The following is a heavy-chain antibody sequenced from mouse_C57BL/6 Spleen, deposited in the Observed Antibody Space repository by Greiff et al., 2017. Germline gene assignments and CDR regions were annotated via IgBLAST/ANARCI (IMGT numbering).Heavy chain of an antibody. CDR3: ARGGLTGTDY. CDR1: GYAFSSYW. J-gene: IGHJ2*01. V-gene: IGHV1-80*01. D-gene: IGHD4-1*01. CDR2: IYPGDGDT. Sequence: EESGAELVKPGASVKISCKASGYAFSSYWMNWVKQRPGKGLEWIGQIYPGDGDTNYNGKFKGKATLTADKSSSTAYMQLSSLTSEDSAVYFCARGGLTGTDYWGQGTTLTVSS.